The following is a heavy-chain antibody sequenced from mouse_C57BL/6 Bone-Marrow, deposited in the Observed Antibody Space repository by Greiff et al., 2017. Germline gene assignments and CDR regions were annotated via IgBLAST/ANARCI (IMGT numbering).Heavy chain of an antibody. V-gene: IGHV1-47*01. CDR3: ARSGTFFYYFDY. D-gene: IGHD1-3*01. CDR1: GYTFTTYP. CDR2: FHPYNDDT. Sequence: VQLQQSGAELVKPGASVKMSCTASGYTFTTYPIEWMKQNHGKSLEWIGNFHPYNDDTKYNEKFKGKATLTVDKSSNTVYLQLSRLTSDDAAVYYWARSGTFFYYFDYWGQGTTVTVSS. J-gene: IGHJ2*01.